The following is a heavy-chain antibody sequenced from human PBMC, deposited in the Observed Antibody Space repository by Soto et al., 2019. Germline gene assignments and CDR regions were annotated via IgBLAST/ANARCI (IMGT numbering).Heavy chain of an antibody. V-gene: IGHV1-18*04. CDR2: ISAYNGNT. J-gene: IGHJ4*02. CDR3: ARDALSFWSHSYYYFDY. D-gene: IGHD3-3*01. CDR1: GYTFTSYG. Sequence: ASVKVSCKASGYTFTSYGISWVRQAPGQGLEWMGWISAYNGNTNYAQKLQGRVTMTTDTSTSTAYMELRSLRSDDTAVYYCARDALSFWSHSYYYFDYWGQGTLVTV.